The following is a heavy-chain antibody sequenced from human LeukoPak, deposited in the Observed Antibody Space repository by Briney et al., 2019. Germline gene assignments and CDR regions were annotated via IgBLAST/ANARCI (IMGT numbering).Heavy chain of an antibody. CDR3: ASRAFDI. CDR2: INHSGST. V-gene: IGHV4-34*01. Sequence: SETLSRTCAVYGGSFSGYYWSWIRQPPGKGLEWIGEINHSGSTNYNPSLKSRVALSVDTSKNQFSLKLSSVTAADTAVYYCASRAFDIWGQGTMVTVSS. CDR1: GGSFSGYY. J-gene: IGHJ3*02.